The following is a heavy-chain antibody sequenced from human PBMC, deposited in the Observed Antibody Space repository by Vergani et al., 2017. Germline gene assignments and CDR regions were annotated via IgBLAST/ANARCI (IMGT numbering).Heavy chain of an antibody. CDR2: ISWDGGST. D-gene: IGHD4/OR15-4a*01. Sequence: EVQLVESGGVVVQPGGSLRLSCAASGFTFDDYTMHWVRQAPGKGLEWVSVISWDGGSTYYADSVKGRFTISRDNSKNSLYLQMNSLRTEDTALYYCAKVGLLATDDAFDIWGQGTMVTVSS. J-gene: IGHJ3*02. CDR1: GFTFDDYT. CDR3: AKVGLLATDDAFDI. V-gene: IGHV3-43*01.